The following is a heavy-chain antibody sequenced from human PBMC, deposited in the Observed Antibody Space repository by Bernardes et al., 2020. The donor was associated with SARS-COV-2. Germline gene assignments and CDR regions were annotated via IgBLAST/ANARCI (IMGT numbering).Heavy chain of an antibody. D-gene: IGHD3-16*02. CDR2: INQDASRQ. CDR1: GFIFKNYW. V-gene: IGHV3-7*01. J-gene: IGHJ4*02. CDR3: TREVFRSTAGSD. Sequence: GGSLRLSCAASGFIFKNYWMTWVRQAPGRGLEWVANINQDASRQYHADSVKGRFTITRDNSQNSLYLQMNSLRVEDTGIYYCTREVFRSTAGSDWGQGTLVSVSS.